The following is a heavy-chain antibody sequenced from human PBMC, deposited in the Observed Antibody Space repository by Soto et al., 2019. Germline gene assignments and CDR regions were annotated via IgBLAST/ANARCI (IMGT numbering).Heavy chain of an antibody. V-gene: IGHV3-23*01. CDR1: GFTFSSYT. CDR3: AKDGGSSYYYYMDV. D-gene: IGHD2-15*01. J-gene: IGHJ6*03. Sequence: EVQLLESGGGLVQPGGSLRLSCAASGFTFSSYTMTWVRQAPGKGLEWVAAIGSSGGNTDYAYSVKGRFTISRDNSKNTLYLPMSSLRAEDTAVYYCAKDGGSSYYYYMDVWGKGTTLTVSS. CDR2: IGSSGGNT.